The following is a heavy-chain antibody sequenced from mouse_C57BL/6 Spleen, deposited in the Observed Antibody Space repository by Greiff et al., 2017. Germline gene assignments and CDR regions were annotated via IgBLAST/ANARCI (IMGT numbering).Heavy chain of an antibody. CDR3: VRQYDYDWDYFDY. Sequence: EVQLVESGGGLVQPKGSLKLSCAASGFSFNTYAMNWVRQAPGKGLEWVARIRSKSNNYATYYADSVKDRFTISRDDSESMLYLQMNNLKTEDTAMYYCVRQYDYDWDYFDYWGQGTTLTVSS. D-gene: IGHD2-4*01. CDR2: IRSKSNNYAT. CDR1: GFSFNTYA. V-gene: IGHV10-1*01. J-gene: IGHJ2*01.